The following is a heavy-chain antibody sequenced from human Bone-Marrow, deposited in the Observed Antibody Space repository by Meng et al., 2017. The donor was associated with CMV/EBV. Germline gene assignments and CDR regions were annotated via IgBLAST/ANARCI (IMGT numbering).Heavy chain of an antibody. J-gene: IGHJ6*02. D-gene: IGHD3-3*01. CDR3: ARGRGGGGGLEWLLRNYYYYGMDV. CDR1: GGTFSSYA. V-gene: IGHV1-69*06. Sequence: SVKVSCKASGGTFSSYAISWVRQAPGQGLEWMGGIIPIFGTANYAQKFQGRVTITADKSTSTAYMVLRSLRSEDTAVYYCARGRGGGGGLEWLLRNYYYYGMDVWGQGTTVTVSS. CDR2: IIPIFGTA.